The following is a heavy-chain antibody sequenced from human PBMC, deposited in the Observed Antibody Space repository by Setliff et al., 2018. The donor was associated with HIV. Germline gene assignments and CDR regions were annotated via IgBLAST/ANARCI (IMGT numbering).Heavy chain of an antibody. CDR1: GGSFSGYY. CDR3: ARGAIAVAATTSFQH. CDR2: INHSGSI. V-gene: IGHV4-34*01. J-gene: IGHJ1*01. D-gene: IGHD6-19*01. Sequence: PSETLSLTCAVYGGSFSGYYWSWIRQPPGKGLEWIGEINHSGSINYNPSLKSRVTISVDTSKNQISLKLRSVIVADTAVYYCARGAIAVAATTSFQHWGQGTQVTVSS.